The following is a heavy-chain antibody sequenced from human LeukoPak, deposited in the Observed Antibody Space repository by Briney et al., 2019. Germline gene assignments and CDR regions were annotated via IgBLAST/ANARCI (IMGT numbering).Heavy chain of an antibody. CDR2: ISAYNGNT. CDR3: ARVAAAGRAGCDY. D-gene: IGHD6-13*01. CDR1: GYTFTGYY. V-gene: IGHV1-18*04. J-gene: IGHJ4*02. Sequence: ASVKVSCKASGYTFTGYYMHWVRQAPGQGLEWMGWISAYNGNTNYAQKLQGRVTMTTDTSTSTAYMELRILRSDDTAVYYCARVAAAGRAGCDYWGQGTLVTVSS.